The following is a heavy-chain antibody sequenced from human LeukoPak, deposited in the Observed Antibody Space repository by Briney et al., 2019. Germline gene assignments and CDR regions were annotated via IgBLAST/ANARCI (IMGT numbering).Heavy chain of an antibody. CDR2: IYSGGST. J-gene: IGHJ4*02. CDR1: GFTVSSDY. V-gene: IGHV3-53*01. CDR3: ARGLYDTSGYYLCHFDY. D-gene: IGHD3-22*01. Sequence: GGSLRLSCAASGFTVSSDYMSWLRQAPGKGLEWVSVIYSGGSTYYADSVKGRFTISRDNSKNTLYLQMNSLRADDTAVYYCARGLYDTSGYYLCHFDYWGQGTLVTVSS.